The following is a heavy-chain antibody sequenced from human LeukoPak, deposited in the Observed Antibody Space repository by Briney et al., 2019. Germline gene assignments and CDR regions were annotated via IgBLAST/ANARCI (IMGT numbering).Heavy chain of an antibody. Sequence: ASVKVSCKASGYTFTSYDINWVRQDTGQGLEWMGWMNPNSGNTGSAQKFQGRVTMARDTSISTTYMELSNLGSDDTAVYYCARERGIIAFDLWGQGTMVTVSS. J-gene: IGHJ3*01. CDR1: GYTFTSYD. D-gene: IGHD2-21*01. CDR2: MNPNSGNT. CDR3: ARERGIIAFDL. V-gene: IGHV1-8*01.